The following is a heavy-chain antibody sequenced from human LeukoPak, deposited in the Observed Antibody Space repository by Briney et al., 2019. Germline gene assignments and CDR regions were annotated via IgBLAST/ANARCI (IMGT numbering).Heavy chain of an antibody. CDR2: MNPSGST. Sequence: ASETLSLTCAVHGGSFSGYYWTWIRQTPEKGLEWIGAMNPSGSTNYNPSLKSRVTISVDTSKNQFSLELRSVTAADTAVYYCARCRQDVTMIVVVMTAVSYYLDVWGKGTTVTVS. J-gene: IGHJ6*03. D-gene: IGHD3-22*01. CDR3: ARCRQDVTMIVVVMTAVSYYLDV. CDR1: GGSFSGYY. V-gene: IGHV4-34*01.